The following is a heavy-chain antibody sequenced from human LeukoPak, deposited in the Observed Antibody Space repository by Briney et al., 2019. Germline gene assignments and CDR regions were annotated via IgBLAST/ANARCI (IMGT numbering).Heavy chain of an antibody. Sequence: SETLSLTCTVSGGSISSYYWSWIRQPPGKGLEWIGYIYYSGGTNYNPSLKSRVTISVDTSKNQFSLKLSSVTAADTAVYYCARDRYSSGGSYFDYWGQGTLVTVSS. V-gene: IGHV4-59*01. CDR3: ARDRYSSGGSYFDY. J-gene: IGHJ4*02. CDR1: GGSISSYY. CDR2: IYYSGGT. D-gene: IGHD6-19*01.